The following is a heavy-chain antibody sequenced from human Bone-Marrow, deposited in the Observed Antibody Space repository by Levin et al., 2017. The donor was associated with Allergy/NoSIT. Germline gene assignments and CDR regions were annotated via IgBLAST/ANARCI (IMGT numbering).Heavy chain of an antibody. J-gene: IGHJ6*02. CDR1: GFTFSSYS. V-gene: IGHV3-21*01. CDR2: ISSSSSYI. Sequence: GESLKISCAASGFTFSSYSMNWVRQAPGKGLEWVSSISSSSSYIYYADSVKGRFTISRDNAKNSLYLQMNSLRAEDTAVYYCARDQQQLVFCYYYGMDVWGQGTTVTVSS. D-gene: IGHD6-13*01. CDR3: ARDQQQLVFCYYYGMDV.